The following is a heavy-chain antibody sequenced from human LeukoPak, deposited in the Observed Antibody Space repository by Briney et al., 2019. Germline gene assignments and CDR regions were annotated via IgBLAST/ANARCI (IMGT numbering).Heavy chain of an antibody. CDR3: ARGDVDYYDSSGYWN. V-gene: IGHV3-7*01. J-gene: IGHJ4*02. CDR2: IKQDGSEK. CDR1: GFTFSNYV. D-gene: IGHD3-22*01. Sequence: GGSLRLSCAASGFTFSNYVMSWVRQAPGKGLEWVANIKQDGSEKYYVDSVKGRFTISRDNAKNSLYLQMNSLRAEDTAVYYCARGDVDYYDSSGYWNWGQGTLVTVSS.